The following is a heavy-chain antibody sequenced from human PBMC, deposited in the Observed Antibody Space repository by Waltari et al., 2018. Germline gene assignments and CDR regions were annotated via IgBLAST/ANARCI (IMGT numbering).Heavy chain of an antibody. Sequence: QLQLQESGPGLVKPSETLSLTCTVSGGSISSSSYYWGWIRQPPGKGLEWIGSIYYSGGTYYNPSLKGRVTISVATPKNQFSLKLSSVTAADTAVYYCARLVHSSSRYKSYYYYGMDVWGQGTTVTVSS. CDR1: GGSISSSSYY. CDR3: ARLVHSSSRYKSYYYYGMDV. J-gene: IGHJ6*02. V-gene: IGHV4-39*01. D-gene: IGHD6-13*01. CDR2: IYYSGGT.